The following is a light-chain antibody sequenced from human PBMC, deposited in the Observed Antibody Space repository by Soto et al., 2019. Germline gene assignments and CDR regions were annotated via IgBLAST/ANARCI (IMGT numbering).Light chain of an antibody. V-gene: IGLV1-44*01. J-gene: IGLJ2*01. CDR3: AAWDDSLNGVV. CDR2: SNN. Sequence: QSALTQPPSASGTPGQRVTISCSGSSSNIGSHTVNWYQQLPGTAPKLLIYSNNQRPSGVPDRFSGSKSGTSASLAISGLQSEDEADYYCAAWDDSLNGVVFGGGTKVTVL. CDR1: SSNIGSHT.